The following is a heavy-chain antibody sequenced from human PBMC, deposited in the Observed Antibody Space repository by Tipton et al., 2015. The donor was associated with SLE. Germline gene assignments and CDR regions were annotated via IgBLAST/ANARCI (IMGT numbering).Heavy chain of an antibody. Sequence: SLRLSCAASGFTFSSYWMSWVRQAPGKGLEWVANIKQDGSERYYVDSVKGRFTISRDNAKNSLYLQMNSLRAEDTAVYYCARQGEYDFWSGYPFDYWGQGTLVTVSS. V-gene: IGHV3-7*01. CDR2: IKQDGSER. J-gene: IGHJ4*02. CDR1: GFTFSSYW. D-gene: IGHD3-3*01. CDR3: ARQGEYDFWSGYPFDY.